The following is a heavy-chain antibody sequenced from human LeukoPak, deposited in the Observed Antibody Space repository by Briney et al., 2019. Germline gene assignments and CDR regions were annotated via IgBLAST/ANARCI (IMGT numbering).Heavy chain of an antibody. Sequence: GGSLRLSCAASGFTFSSYGMHWVRQAPGKGLEWVAVISYDGSNKYYADSVKGRFTISRDNSKDTLYLQMNSLRAEDTAVYYCAVVAAPLDALDIWGQGTMVTVSS. CDR2: ISYDGSNK. CDR3: AVVAAPLDALDI. V-gene: IGHV3-30*03. J-gene: IGHJ3*02. CDR1: GFTFSSYG. D-gene: IGHD2-15*01.